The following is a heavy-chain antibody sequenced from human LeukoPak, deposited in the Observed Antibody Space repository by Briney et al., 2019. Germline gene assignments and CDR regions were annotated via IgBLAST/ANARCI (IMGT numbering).Heavy chain of an antibody. J-gene: IGHJ6*03. V-gene: IGHV1-3*03. Sequence: ASVKVSCKASGYTFTSYAMHWVRQAPGQRLEWMGWINAGNGNTKYSQEFQGRVTITRDTSASTAYMELSSLRSEDMAVYYCARGTGYCSSTSCYYYYYYYYMDVWGKGTTVTVSS. CDR3: ARGTGYCSSTSCYYYYYYYYMDV. CDR2: INAGNGNT. CDR1: GYTFTSYA. D-gene: IGHD2-2*01.